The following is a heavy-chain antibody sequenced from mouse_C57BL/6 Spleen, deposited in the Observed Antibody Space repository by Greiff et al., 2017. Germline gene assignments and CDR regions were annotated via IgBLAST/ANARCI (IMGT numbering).Heavy chain of an antibody. V-gene: IGHV1-55*01. J-gene: IGHJ2*01. CDR2: IYPGSGST. CDR1: GYTFTSYW. CDR3: ANGSNYGDY. D-gene: IGHD2-5*01. Sequence: QVQLQQPGAELVKPGASVKMSCKASGYTFTSYWITWVKQRPGQGLEWIGDIYPGSGSTKYNAKFKSKATLTVDTSSSTAYMQRSSLTSEDAAVSYCANGSNYGDYWGQGTTLTVSS.